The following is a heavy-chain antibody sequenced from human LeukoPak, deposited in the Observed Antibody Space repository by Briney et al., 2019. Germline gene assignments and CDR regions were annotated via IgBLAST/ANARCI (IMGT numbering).Heavy chain of an antibody. Sequence: GGSLRLSCAASGFTFDDYAMHWVRQAPGKGLEWVSGISWNSGNIDYADSVKGRFTISRDNAKNSLYLQMNSLRPEDTALYYCAKDKYSSSWYGFDYWGQGTLVTVSS. CDR2: ISWNSGNI. CDR3: AKDKYSSSWYGFDY. V-gene: IGHV3-9*01. D-gene: IGHD6-13*01. CDR1: GFTFDDYA. J-gene: IGHJ4*02.